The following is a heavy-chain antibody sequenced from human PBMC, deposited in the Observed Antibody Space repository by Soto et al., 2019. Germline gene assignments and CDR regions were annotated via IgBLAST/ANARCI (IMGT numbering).Heavy chain of an antibody. D-gene: IGHD2-8*01. CDR2: ISYDGGNK. CDR3: ASAGVRDINWPWSLVDY. V-gene: IGHV3-30-3*01. J-gene: IGHJ4*02. CDR1: GFTFSSYA. Sequence: QVQLVASGGGVVQPGRSLRLSCAASGFTFSSYAMHWVRQAPGKGLEWVAVISYDGGNKYYADSVKGRFTISRDNSKNTMYLQMNRLRAEEPDVYYCASAGVRDINWPWSLVDYWGQGTLVTVSS.